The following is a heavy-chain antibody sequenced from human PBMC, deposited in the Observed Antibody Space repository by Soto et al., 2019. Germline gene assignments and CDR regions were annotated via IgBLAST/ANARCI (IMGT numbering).Heavy chain of an antibody. V-gene: IGHV3-30-3*01. CDR1: GFTFSDYT. Sequence: GGSLRLSCAASGFTFSDYTLYWVRQAPGKGLEWVAVISYDGSNKYYADSVKGRFTISRDNSKNTLYLQANSLRAEDTAVYYCARDSSSSLGYIPEYWGQGTLVTVSS. J-gene: IGHJ4*02. CDR3: ARDSSSSLGYIPEY. CDR2: ISYDGSNK. D-gene: IGHD6-6*01.